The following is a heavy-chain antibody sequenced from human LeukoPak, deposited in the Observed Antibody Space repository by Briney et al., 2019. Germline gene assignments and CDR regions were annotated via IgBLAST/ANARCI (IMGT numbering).Heavy chain of an antibody. V-gene: IGHV3-21*01. CDR2: ISGSSDSI. J-gene: IGHJ4*02. Sequence: GGSLRLSCAASGFTFTYYNMNWVRQAPGKGLEWVSSISGSSDSIYYADSVKGRFTISRDNSKNTLYLQMNSLRAEDTAVYYCATARQYSNSWYSDYWGQGTLVTVSS. D-gene: IGHD6-13*01. CDR1: GFTFTYYN. CDR3: ATARQYSNSWYSDY.